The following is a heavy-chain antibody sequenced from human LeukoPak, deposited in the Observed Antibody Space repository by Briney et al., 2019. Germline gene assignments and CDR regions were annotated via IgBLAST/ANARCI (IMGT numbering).Heavy chain of an antibody. D-gene: IGHD6-13*01. CDR2: IYYSGST. CDR3: VRHVPPSSSWYSRMFDY. J-gene: IGHJ4*02. V-gene: IGHV4-39*01. CDR1: GGPISSSSFY. Sequence: PSETLSLTCTVSGGPISSSSFYWAWIRQPPGKGLEWIGSIYYSGSTYYNPSLKSRVTISVDTSKNQFSLKLSSVTAADTAVYYCVRHVPPSSSWYSRMFDYWGQGTLVTVSS.